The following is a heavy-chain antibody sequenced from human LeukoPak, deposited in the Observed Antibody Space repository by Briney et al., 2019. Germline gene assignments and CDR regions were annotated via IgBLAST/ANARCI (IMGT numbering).Heavy chain of an antibody. J-gene: IGHJ4*02. CDR3: ARDKGYCSGGSCYSVYYFDY. CDR1: GYTFTGYY. V-gene: IGHV1-2*02. CDR2: INPNSGGT. Sequence: GASVKVSCKASGYTFTGYYMHWVRQAPGQGLEWMGWINPNSGGTSYAQKFQGRVTMTRDTSISTAYMELSRLRSDDTAVYYCARDKGYCSGGSCYSVYYFDYWGQGTLVTVSS. D-gene: IGHD2-15*01.